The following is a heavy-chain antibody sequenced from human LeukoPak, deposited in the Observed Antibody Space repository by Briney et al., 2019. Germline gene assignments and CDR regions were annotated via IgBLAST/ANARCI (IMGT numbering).Heavy chain of an antibody. CDR1: GFTFSSYW. J-gene: IGHJ4*02. CDR3: ARLPGSSGYYYFNY. Sequence: GGSLRLSCAASGFTFSSYWMHWVRQAPGEGLVWVSRINSDGSSTSYADSVKGRFTISRDNAKNTLYLQMNSLRAEDTAVYYCARLPGSSGYYYFNYWGRGTLVTVSS. CDR2: INSDGSST. D-gene: IGHD3-22*01. V-gene: IGHV3-74*01.